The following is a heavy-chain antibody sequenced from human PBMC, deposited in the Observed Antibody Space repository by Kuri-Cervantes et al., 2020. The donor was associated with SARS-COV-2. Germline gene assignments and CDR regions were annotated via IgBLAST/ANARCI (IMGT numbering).Heavy chain of an antibody. CDR2: INHSGST. D-gene: IGHD3-3*01. Sequence: GSLRLSCAVYGGSFSGYYWSWIRQPPGKGLEWIGEINHSGSTNYDPSLKSRVTISVDTSKNQFSLKLSSVTAADTAVYYCARARRDLRITIFGVVIQGYYYYYGMDVWGQGTTVTVSS. J-gene: IGHJ6*02. CDR1: GGSFSGYY. V-gene: IGHV4-34*01. CDR3: ARARRDLRITIFGVVIQGYYYYYGMDV.